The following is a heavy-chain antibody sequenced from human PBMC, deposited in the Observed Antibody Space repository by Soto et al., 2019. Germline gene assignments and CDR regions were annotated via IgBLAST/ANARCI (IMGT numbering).Heavy chain of an antibody. D-gene: IGHD3-16*01. CDR1: GFTFRTFG. CDR3: VREGAPFDGFDI. V-gene: IGHV3-33*01. J-gene: IGHJ3*02. CDR2: IWYDGINK. Sequence: PGGSLGLSCAAYGFTFRTFGMHWVRQAPGKGLEWLTVIWYDGINKFYADSVKGRFTISRDNSKNTLYLQMNDLTADDTAVYYCVREGAPFDGFDIWGQGTMVTVSS.